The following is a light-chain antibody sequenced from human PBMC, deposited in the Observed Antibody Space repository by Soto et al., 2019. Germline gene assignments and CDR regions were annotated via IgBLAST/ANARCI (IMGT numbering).Light chain of an antibody. Sequence: QSVRTQPASLSGSPGQSITISCSGTSNDVGFYNLVSWYQQYPDKVPKLMIFEGSKRPAGVSNRFSGSKSGNTASLTISGLQAEDEADYYCFSYSTSGTYVFGTGTKVTVL. CDR2: EGS. CDR1: SNDVGFYNL. J-gene: IGLJ1*01. V-gene: IGLV2-23*01. CDR3: FSYSTSGTYV.